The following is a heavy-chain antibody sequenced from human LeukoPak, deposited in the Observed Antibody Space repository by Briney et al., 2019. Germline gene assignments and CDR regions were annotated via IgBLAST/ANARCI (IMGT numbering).Heavy chain of an antibody. D-gene: IGHD3-22*01. Sequence: GGSLRLSCAASGFTFSSYAMSWVRQAPGKGLEWVSAISGSGGSTYYADSVKGRFTISRDNSKNTLYLQMNSLSAEDTAVYYCAKLLSYYDSSGYLDYWGQGTLVTVS. CDR1: GFTFSSYA. CDR2: ISGSGGST. J-gene: IGHJ4*02. V-gene: IGHV3-23*01. CDR3: AKLLSYYDSSGYLDY.